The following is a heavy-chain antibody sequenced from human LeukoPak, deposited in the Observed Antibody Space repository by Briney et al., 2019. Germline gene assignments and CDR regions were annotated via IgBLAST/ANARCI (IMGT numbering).Heavy chain of an antibody. D-gene: IGHD6-13*01. CDR1: GFTFSSYS. CDR2: ISSSSSTM. V-gene: IGHV3-48*01. CDR3: ARPRYSSSWYYFDY. J-gene: IGHJ4*02. Sequence: GGSLRLSCAASGFTFSSYSMNWVRQAPGKGLEWVSYISSSSSTMYYADSVKGRFTISRDTAKNSLYLQMNSLRAEDTAVYYCARPRYSSSWYYFDYWGQGTLVTVSS.